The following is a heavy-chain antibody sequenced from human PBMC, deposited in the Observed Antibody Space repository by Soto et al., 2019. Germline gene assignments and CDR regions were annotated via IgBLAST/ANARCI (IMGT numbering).Heavy chain of an antibody. CDR3: ARHHGPTTSENWFDP. J-gene: IGHJ5*02. Sequence: ASVKVSCKASSYTFFTYDISWVRQAPGQGLEWMGWISTYSGDTKYAQKFQGRVTMTTDTSTTTAYLELRSLRSDDTAVYYCARHHGPTTSENWFDPWCQGTLVTVSS. V-gene: IGHV1-18*01. CDR2: ISTYSGDT. CDR1: SYTFFTYD. D-gene: IGHD5-12*01.